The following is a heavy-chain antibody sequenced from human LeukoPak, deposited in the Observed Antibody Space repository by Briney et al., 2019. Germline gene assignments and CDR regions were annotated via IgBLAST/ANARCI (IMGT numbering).Heavy chain of an antibody. J-gene: IGHJ6*02. CDR1: GFTFSSYS. V-gene: IGHV3-21*01. D-gene: IGHD3-16*01. CDR2: ISSSSYI. CDR3: ARDWGYYYYYGMDV. Sequence: GGSLRLSCAASGFTFSSYSMNWVRQAPGKGLEWVSSISSSSYIYYADSVKGRFTISRVNAKNSLYLQMNSLRAEDTAVYYCARDWGYYYYYGMDVWGQGTTVTVSS.